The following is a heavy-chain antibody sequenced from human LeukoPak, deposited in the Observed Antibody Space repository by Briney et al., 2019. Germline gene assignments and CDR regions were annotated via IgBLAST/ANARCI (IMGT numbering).Heavy chain of an antibody. V-gene: IGHV3-15*01. CDR2: IKSKTDGGTT. J-gene: IGHJ4*02. Sequence: GGSLRLSCAASGFTFSNAWMSWVRQAPGKGLEWVGRIKSKTDGGTTDYAAPVKGRFTISRDDSKNTLYLQMNSLKTEDTAVYYCTTDQSSYVWGSYIDYWGQGTLVTVSS. CDR3: TTDQSSYVWGSYIDY. CDR1: GFTFSNAW. D-gene: IGHD3-16*01.